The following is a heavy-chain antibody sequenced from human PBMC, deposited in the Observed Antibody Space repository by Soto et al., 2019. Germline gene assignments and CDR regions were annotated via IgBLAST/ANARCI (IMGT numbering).Heavy chain of an antibody. CDR1: GYTFSDHG. CDR2: ISACNGNT. V-gene: IGHV1-18*04. J-gene: IGHJ3*02. Sequence: QVQLVQSGGEVKKPGASVKVSCKASGYTFSDHGITWGRQSPGEGLDWMGWISACNGNTAYAVKFQDRVTLTTHTPTSTAYMELGSLRSDDTAVYDCARFLPYTSARNQEAVDIWGQGTRVTVPS. D-gene: IGHD6-25*01. CDR3: ARFLPYTSARNQEAVDI.